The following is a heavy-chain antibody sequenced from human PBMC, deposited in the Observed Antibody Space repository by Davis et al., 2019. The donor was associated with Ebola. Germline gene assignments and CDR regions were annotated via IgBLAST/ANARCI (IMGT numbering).Heavy chain of an antibody. CDR3: ARSTRGPVALDH. V-gene: IGHV4-34*01. CDR1: GESLTGYD. Sequence: GSLRLSCGVFGESLTGYDWTWIRQSPGKGLEWIGDISHSGNTVYKPSLKGRVTILIDKSTNQFSLKVTSVTAADTAVYYCARSTRGPVALDHWGQGSLVSVSS. CDR2: ISHSGNT. D-gene: IGHD4-23*01. J-gene: IGHJ4*02.